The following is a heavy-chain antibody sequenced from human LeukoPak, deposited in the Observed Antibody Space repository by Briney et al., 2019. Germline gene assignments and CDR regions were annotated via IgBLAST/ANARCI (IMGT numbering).Heavy chain of an antibody. CDR3: ATDGRPGIAAAGHFDY. CDR1: GFTFDDYA. CDR2: ISWNSGSI. Sequence: GGSLRLSCAASGFTFDDYAMHWVRQAPGKGLEWVSGISWNSGSIGYADSVKDRFTICRDNAKNSLYLKMHSLRREDTALYYCATDGRPGIAAAGHFDYWGQGTLVTVSS. V-gene: IGHV3-9*01. J-gene: IGHJ4*02. D-gene: IGHD6-13*01.